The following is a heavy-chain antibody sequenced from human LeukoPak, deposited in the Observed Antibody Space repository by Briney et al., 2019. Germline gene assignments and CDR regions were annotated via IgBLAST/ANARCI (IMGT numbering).Heavy chain of an antibody. CDR2: INHSGST. Sequence: SETLSLTCTVSVGSISSYYWSWIRQPPGKGLEWIGEINHSGSTNYNPSLKSRVTISVHTSKNQFSLKLSSVTAADTAVYYCARGYCTNGDCYGMDVWGQGTTVTVSS. CDR3: ARGYCTNGDCYGMDV. D-gene: IGHD2-8*01. CDR1: VGSISSYY. J-gene: IGHJ6*02. V-gene: IGHV4-34*01.